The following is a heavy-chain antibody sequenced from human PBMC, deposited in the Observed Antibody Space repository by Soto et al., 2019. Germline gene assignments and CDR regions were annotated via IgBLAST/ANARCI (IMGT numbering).Heavy chain of an antibody. CDR2: IYYSGST. J-gene: IGHJ4*02. Sequence: SETLSLTCTVSGGSISSGDYYWSWIRQHPGKGLEWIAYIYYSGSTNYNPSLKSRVTISVDTSKNQFSLKLSSVTAADTAVYYCARGGSIWNHFDYWGQGTLVTVSS. D-gene: IGHD1-1*01. V-gene: IGHV4-61*08. CDR3: ARGGSIWNHFDY. CDR1: GGSISSGDYY.